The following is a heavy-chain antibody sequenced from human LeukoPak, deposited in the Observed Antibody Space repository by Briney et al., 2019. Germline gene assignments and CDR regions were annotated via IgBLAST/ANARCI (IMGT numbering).Heavy chain of an antibody. D-gene: IGHD3-22*01. CDR1: GFTFSDYA. CDR3: AKDSYDSSGSRYDY. V-gene: IGHV3-23*01. J-gene: IGHJ4*02. CDR2: ISDRGDRA. Sequence: GGSLRLSCAASGFTFSDYAMSWVRQAPGKGLEWVSAISDRGDRAWDADSVKGRVTISRDNYKNTLFLQMNSLRAEDTAIYYCAKDSYDSSGSRYDYWGQGTLVTVSS.